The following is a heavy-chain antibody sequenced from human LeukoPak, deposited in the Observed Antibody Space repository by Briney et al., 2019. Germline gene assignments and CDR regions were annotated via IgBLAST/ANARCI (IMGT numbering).Heavy chain of an antibody. CDR3: ATRLDYYGSGSYYLYAFDI. D-gene: IGHD3-10*01. V-gene: IGHV1-69*13. J-gene: IGHJ3*02. CDR2: IIPIFGTA. CDR1: GGTFSSYA. Sequence: ASVKVSCKASGGTFSSYAISWVRQAPGQGLEWMGGIIPIFGTANYAQKFQGRVTITADESTSTAYMELSSLRSEDTAVYYCATRLDYYGSGSYYLYAFDIWGQGTMVTVSS.